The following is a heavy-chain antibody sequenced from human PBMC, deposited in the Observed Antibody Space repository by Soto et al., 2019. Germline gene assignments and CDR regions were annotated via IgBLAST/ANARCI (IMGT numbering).Heavy chain of an antibody. D-gene: IGHD6-19*01. CDR1: ADSFSKYY. J-gene: IGHJ4*02. CDR2: IFYTGST. CDR3: ARVDSGWHDY. V-gene: IGHV4-59*01. Sequence: SETLSLTCSVSADSFSKYYWTWIRQPPGKGLEWIGYIFYTGSTDYNPSLKSRVAISVDTSKNEFSLKLTSVTAADTAVYYCARVDSGWHDYWGQGTLVTVSS.